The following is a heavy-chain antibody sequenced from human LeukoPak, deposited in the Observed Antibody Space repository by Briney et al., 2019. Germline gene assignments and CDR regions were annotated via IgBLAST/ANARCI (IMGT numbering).Heavy chain of an antibody. J-gene: IGHJ4*02. V-gene: IGHV3-23*01. D-gene: IGHD3-16*01. CDR1: GFTFSSYA. CDR2: ISGSGGST. CDR3: AKVSVWYTKGSYGY. Sequence: GASLRLSCAASGFTFSSYAMSWVRQAPGKGLEWVSAISGSGGSTYYADSVKGRFTISRDNSKNTLYLQMNSLRAEDTAVYCCAKVSVWYTKGSYGYWGQGTQVTVSS.